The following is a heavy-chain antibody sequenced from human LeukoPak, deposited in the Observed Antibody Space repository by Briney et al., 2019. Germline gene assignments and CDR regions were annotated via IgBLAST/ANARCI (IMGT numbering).Heavy chain of an antibody. J-gene: IGHJ4*02. D-gene: IGHD2-2*01. CDR3: AREGYCSSTSCYQIDY. Sequence: GGSLRLSCAASGFTVSSNYMSWIRQAPGKGLEWVSYISSSGSTIYYADSVKGRFTISRDNAKNSLYLQMNSLRAEDTAVYYCAREGYCSSTSCYQIDYWGQGTLVTVSS. CDR2: ISSSGSTI. CDR1: GFTVSSNY. V-gene: IGHV3-11*01.